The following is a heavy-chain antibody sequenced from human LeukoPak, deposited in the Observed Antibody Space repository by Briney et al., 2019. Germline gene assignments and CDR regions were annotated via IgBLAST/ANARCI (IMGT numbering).Heavy chain of an antibody. CDR2: MNQDGGEK. Sequence: GGSLRLSCAASGFTFSSYWMTWVRQAPGQGLEWVANMNQDGGEKYYVDSVKGRFTISRDNAKNSLYLQMNSLRDEDTAVYYCARMHYFDYWGQGTLVTVSS. J-gene: IGHJ4*02. CDR3: ARMHYFDY. CDR1: GFTFSSYW. V-gene: IGHV3-7*02.